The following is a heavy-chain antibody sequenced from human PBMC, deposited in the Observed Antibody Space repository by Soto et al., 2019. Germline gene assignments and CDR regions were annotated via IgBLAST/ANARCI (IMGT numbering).Heavy chain of an antibody. V-gene: IGHV1-69*13. CDR3: ASCSIRSSCYEYYFDY. CDR1: GGTFSIYA. D-gene: IGHD2-15*01. Sequence: GASVKVSCKASGGTFSIYAISWVRQAPGQGLEWMGGIIPIFGTANYAQKFQGRVTITADESTSTAYMELSSLRSEDTAVYYCASCSIRSSCYEYYFDYWGQGTLVTVSS. J-gene: IGHJ4*02. CDR2: IIPIFGTA.